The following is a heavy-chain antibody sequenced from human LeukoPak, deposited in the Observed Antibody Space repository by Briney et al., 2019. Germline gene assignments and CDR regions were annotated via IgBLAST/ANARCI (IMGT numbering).Heavy chain of an antibody. CDR2: IKEDGSET. J-gene: IGHJ4*02. CDR1: GFTFSSYS. D-gene: IGHD5-24*01. CDR3: ARETPRRGETRDGYR. Sequence: GGSLRLSCAASGFTFSSYSMNWVRQVPGKGLECLANIKEDGSETYYADSVKGRFTISRDNPKNLLLLQINSLRVEDTAVYYCARETPRRGETRDGYRWGQGTVVTVSS. V-gene: IGHV3-7*01.